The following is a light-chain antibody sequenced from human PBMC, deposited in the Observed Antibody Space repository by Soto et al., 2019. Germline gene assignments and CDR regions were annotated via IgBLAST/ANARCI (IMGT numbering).Light chain of an antibody. J-gene: IGKJ4*01. Sequence: DIQMTQSPSTLSASVGDRVTITCRASQSISNWLAWYQQKPGKAPKILIYKASTLESGVPSRFSGSGSGTEFTLTISSLQPDDFATYYCQQYDSFPSFGGGTKVEI. CDR3: QQYDSFPS. CDR1: QSISNW. V-gene: IGKV1-5*03. CDR2: KAS.